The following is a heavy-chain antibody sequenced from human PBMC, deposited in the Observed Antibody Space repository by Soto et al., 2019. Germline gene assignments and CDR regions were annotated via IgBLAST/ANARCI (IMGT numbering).Heavy chain of an antibody. CDR1: GYTFSKYG. V-gene: IGHV1-18*04. Sequence: ASVKVSCKASGYTFSKYGITWVRQAPGQGLEWLGWISTYNGDTNFAQKFQGRITMTRDTSSNIAYMDLRSLRAEDTAVYYCAGVRGDFDYWGQGTLVTVSS. D-gene: IGHD3-10*01. CDR2: ISTYNGDT. CDR3: AGVRGDFDY. J-gene: IGHJ4*02.